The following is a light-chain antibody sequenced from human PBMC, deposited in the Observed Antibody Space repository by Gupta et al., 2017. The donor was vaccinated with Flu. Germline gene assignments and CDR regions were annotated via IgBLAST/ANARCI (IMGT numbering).Light chain of an antibody. CDR2: WAS. CDR3: HQYNTTPWT. V-gene: IGKV4-1*01. Sequence: SLGERATINCKSSQSVLYSSNNKNYLAWYQHKAGQPPRLLIYWASTRESGVPDRFSGSGSGTDFTLTISSLQAEDVAVYYCHQYNTTPWTFGQGTKVEIK. CDR1: QSVLYSSNNKNY. J-gene: IGKJ1*01.